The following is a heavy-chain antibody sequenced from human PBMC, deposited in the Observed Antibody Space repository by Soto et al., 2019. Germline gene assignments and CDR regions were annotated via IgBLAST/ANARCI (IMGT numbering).Heavy chain of an antibody. CDR1: GGTFSSYA. D-gene: IGHD3-10*01. V-gene: IGHV1-69*12. J-gene: IGHJ5*02. Sequence: QVQLVQSGAEVKKPGSSVKVSCKASGGTFSSYAISWVRQAPGQGLEWMGGIIPIFGTANYAQKFQGRVTITADESTSTAYMELSSLRSEDTAVYYCARDSWRYYGSGAHPTPDPWGQGTLVTVSS. CDR2: IIPIFGTA. CDR3: ARDSWRYYGSGAHPTPDP.